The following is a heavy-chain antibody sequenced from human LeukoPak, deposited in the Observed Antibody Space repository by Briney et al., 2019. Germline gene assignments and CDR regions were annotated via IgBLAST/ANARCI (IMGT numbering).Heavy chain of an antibody. Sequence: GGSLRLSCSASGFTFRSYAMHWVRQAPGKGLEYVSGINDNGGRTHYGDSVKGRFTIARDDSKNTLYLQMSTLRAEDTAVYYCVKDGSGSSPFDYWGQGTLVTVSS. J-gene: IGHJ4*02. V-gene: IGHV3-64D*09. CDR2: INDNGGRT. CDR3: VKDGSGSSPFDY. CDR1: GFTFRSYA. D-gene: IGHD1-26*01.